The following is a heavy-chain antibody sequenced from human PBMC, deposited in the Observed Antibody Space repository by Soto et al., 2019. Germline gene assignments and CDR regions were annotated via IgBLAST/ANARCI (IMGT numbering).Heavy chain of an antibody. D-gene: IGHD3-10*01. J-gene: IGHJ5*02. CDR2: INPSGGST. CDR3: ARDVASYYYGSGSYYWFDP. V-gene: IGHV1-46*01. CDR1: GYTFTSYY. Sequence: ASVKVSCKASGYTFTSYYMHWVRQAPGQGLEWMGIINPSGGSTSYAQKFQGRVTMTRDTSTSTVYMELSSLRSEDTAVYYCARDVASYYYGSGSYYWFDPWGQGTLVTVSS.